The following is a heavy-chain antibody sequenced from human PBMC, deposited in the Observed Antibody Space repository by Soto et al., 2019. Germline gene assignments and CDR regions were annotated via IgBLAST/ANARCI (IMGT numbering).Heavy chain of an antibody. V-gene: IGHV1-18*01. D-gene: IGHD3-16*01. J-gene: IGHJ6*02. Sequence: QVQLVQSGDEMKKPGASVRVSCKASGYIFVNYGIAWVRQAPGQGLEWMGWISPYTGDTHSASKVQGRLTMTTDTSTSTAYMDLGGLTSDDTAVYYCAMVDNYVTPTPQDVWGQGTTVTVSS. CDR2: ISPYTGDT. CDR3: AMVDNYVTPTPQDV. CDR1: GYIFVNYG.